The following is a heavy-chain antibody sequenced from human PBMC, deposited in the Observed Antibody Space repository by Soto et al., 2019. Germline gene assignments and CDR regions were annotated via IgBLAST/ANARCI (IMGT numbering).Heavy chain of an antibody. CDR2: IDLSGTKT. CDR1: GFSFSDYS. Sequence: GSLRLSCAASGFSFSDYSMNWVRPAPGKGLEWVSFIDLSGTKTYYRDSVKGRFTIFKDKSINTVYLQMNSLTVEDAAVYYCTKDRVPDGIYSFDYWGQGALVTSPQ. CDR3: TKDRVPDGIYSFDY. D-gene: IGHD2-15*01. V-gene: IGHV3-23*03. J-gene: IGHJ4*02.